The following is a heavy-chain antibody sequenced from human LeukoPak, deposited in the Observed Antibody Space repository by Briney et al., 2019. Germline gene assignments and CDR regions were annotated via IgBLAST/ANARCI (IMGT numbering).Heavy chain of an antibody. Sequence: SGRSLRLSCAASGFTFDDYAMHWVRQAPGKGLEWVSGISWNSGSIGYADSVKGRFTISRDNAKNSLYLQMNSLRAEDTALYYCAKEIYCSSNNCYDGMDVWGQGTTVTVSS. CDR3: AKEIYCSSNNCYDGMDV. D-gene: IGHD2-2*01. CDR2: ISWNSGSI. V-gene: IGHV3-9*01. CDR1: GFTFDDYA. J-gene: IGHJ6*02.